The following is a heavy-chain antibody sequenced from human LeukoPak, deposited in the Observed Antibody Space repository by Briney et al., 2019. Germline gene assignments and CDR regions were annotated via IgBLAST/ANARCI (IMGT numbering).Heavy chain of an antibody. J-gene: IGHJ4*02. CDR2: ISTSDAT. CDR3: ARHNGWYDY. V-gene: IGHV3-48*03. D-gene: IGHD6-19*01. Sequence: PGGSLRLSCAASGFTFSSYEMNWVRRAPGKGLEWISYISTSDATMYADSVKGRFTISRDNAKNSLYLQMNSLRAEDTAVYYCARHNGWYDYWGQGTLVTVSS. CDR1: GFTFSSYE.